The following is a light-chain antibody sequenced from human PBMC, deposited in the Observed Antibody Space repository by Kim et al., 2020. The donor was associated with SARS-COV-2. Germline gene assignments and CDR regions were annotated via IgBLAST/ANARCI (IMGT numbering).Light chain of an antibody. CDR1: NIGTKR. Sequence: PGKTAKITCGGDNIGTKRVHWDQQKPGQAPVLVIYYDGDRPSGIPERFSGSNSGNTATLTISRVEAGDEADYYCQVWDNSSDHPALFGTGTKVTVL. V-gene: IGLV3-21*04. CDR3: QVWDNSSDHPAL. J-gene: IGLJ1*01. CDR2: YDG.